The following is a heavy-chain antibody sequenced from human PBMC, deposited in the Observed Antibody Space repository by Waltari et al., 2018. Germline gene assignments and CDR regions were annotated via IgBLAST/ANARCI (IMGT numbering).Heavy chain of an antibody. V-gene: IGHV3-53*01. CDR1: GFTVSSYY. D-gene: IGHD3-22*01. CDR2: IYSGGST. CDR3: ARGVAYYYDSSDQRVGYYFDY. J-gene: IGHJ4*02. Sequence: EVQLVESGGGLIQPGGSLRLSCAASGFTVSSYYMSWVRQAPGKGLEWFSVIYSGGSTYYADSVKGRFTISRDNSKNTLYLQMNSLRAEDTAVYYCARGVAYYYDSSDQRVGYYFDYWGQGTLVTVSS.